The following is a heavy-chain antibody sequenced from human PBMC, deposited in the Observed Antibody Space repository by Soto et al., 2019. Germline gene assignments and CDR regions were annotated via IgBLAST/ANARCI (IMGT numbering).Heavy chain of an antibody. CDR3: AKDEMYAQRCYGMDV. Sequence: EVQLLESGGGLVQPGGSLRLSCAASGFTFSSYAMSWVRQAPGKGLEWVSAISGSGGSTYYADSVKGRFTISRDNSKNTLYLQMTSLRADDTAVYYCAKDEMYAQRCYGMDVWGQGTTVTVSS. V-gene: IGHV3-23*01. CDR1: GFTFSSYA. D-gene: IGHD2-8*01. CDR2: ISGSGGST. J-gene: IGHJ6*02.